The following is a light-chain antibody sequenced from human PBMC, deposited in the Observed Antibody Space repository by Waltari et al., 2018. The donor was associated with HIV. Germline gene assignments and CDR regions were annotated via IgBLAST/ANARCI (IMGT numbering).Light chain of an antibody. CDR2: GAS. CDR1: QDISTN. V-gene: IGKV1-8*01. Sequence: AIRMTQSPSSLSASTGDRVTITCRASQDISTNLAWYQQKPGKAPTLLIYGASSLQSGVSSRFSGDGSGTDFTLTIGCVQSEDFVTYFCQQYDGYPRTFGQGTTVEVK. J-gene: IGKJ1*01. CDR3: QQYDGYPRT.